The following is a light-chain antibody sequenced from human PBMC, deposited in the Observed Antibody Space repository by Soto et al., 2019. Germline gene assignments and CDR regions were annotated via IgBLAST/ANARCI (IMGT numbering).Light chain of an antibody. Sequence: DIQMTQSPSTLSASVGDGVTITCRASQSIGSWLAWYQQKPGKAPKLLIYKATNLQSGVPSRFSGSGSGTEFSLTISSLQPVDSATYFCQHYHDFQYTFGPGTKLEI. CDR3: QHYHDFQYT. V-gene: IGKV1-5*03. CDR1: QSIGSW. J-gene: IGKJ2*01. CDR2: KAT.